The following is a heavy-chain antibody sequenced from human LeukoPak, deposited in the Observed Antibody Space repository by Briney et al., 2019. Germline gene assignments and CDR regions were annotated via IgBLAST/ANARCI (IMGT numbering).Heavy chain of an antibody. D-gene: IGHD2-2*01. CDR2: IHQDGIEI. CDR1: GFTFSNYW. V-gene: IGHV3-7*01. J-gene: IGHJ4*02. CDR3: ARASRYCISTSCNGFHFDQ. Sequence: GGSLRLSCVASGFTFSNYWMSGVRQAPGKGLEWVANIHQDGIEIYYVDSVRSRFTASRDNAKNSLNLLMNSLRAEDTAVYYCARASRYCISTSCNGFHFDQWGQGTLVTVSS.